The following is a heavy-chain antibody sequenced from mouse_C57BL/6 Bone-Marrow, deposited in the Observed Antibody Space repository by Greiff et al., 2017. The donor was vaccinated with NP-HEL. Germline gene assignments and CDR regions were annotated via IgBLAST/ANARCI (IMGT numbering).Heavy chain of an antibody. V-gene: IGHV14-4*01. CDR1: GFNIKDDY. Sequence: VQLQQSGAELVRPGASVKLSCTASGFNIKDDYMHWVKQRPEQGLEWIGWIDPENGDTEYASKFQGKATITADTSSNTAYLQLSSLTSEDTAVYYCTLRYGSSYRYVDGWGTGTTVTVSS. CDR3: TLRYGSSYRYVDG. CDR2: IDPENGDT. D-gene: IGHD1-1*01. J-gene: IGHJ1*03.